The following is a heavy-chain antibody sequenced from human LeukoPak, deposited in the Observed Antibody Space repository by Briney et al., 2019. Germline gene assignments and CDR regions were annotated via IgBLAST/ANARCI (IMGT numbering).Heavy chain of an antibody. CDR3: ARHRSIAVAIDY. D-gene: IGHD6-19*01. J-gene: IGHJ4*02. CDR2: INHSGST. V-gene: IGHV4-34*01. CDR1: GGSFSGYY. Sequence: SETLSLTCAVYGGSFSGYYWSWIRQPPGKGLEWIGEINHSGSTNYNPSLKSRVTISVDTSKNQFSLKLSSVTAADTAVYYCARHRSIAVAIDYWGQGTLVTVSS.